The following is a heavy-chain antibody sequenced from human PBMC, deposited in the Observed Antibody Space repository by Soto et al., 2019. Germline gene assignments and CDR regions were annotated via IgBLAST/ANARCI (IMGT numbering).Heavy chain of an antibody. V-gene: IGHV4-39*01. J-gene: IGHJ5*02. CDR1: GGCMSSYSYY. CDR3: ARPLGSGRAWFVP. D-gene: IGHD3-10*01. Sequence: SETLSLTCPVSGGCMSSYSYYWGWIRQPPGKGLEWIGNVYQIGYTYYNPSLKSRLTISVDTSKNQFYLRLSSVTAADTAIYYCARPLGSGRAWFVPWGQGTLVTVSS. CDR2: VYQIGYT.